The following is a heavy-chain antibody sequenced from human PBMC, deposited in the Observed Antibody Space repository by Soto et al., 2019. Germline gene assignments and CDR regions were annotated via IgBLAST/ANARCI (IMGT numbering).Heavy chain of an antibody. CDR1: GFTFCDYA. D-gene: IGHD6-13*01. J-gene: IGHJ6*02. CDR3: TRIKRAAGWYYYYGMDV. Sequence: SLRLACTASGFTFCDYAMSWVRQAPGKGLEWVGFIRSKAYGGTTEYAASVTGSFTISRDDSKSIAYLQMNSLKTGDTAVYYCTRIKRAAGWYYYYGMDVWGPGTTVTGSS. V-gene: IGHV3-49*04. CDR2: IRSKAYGGTT.